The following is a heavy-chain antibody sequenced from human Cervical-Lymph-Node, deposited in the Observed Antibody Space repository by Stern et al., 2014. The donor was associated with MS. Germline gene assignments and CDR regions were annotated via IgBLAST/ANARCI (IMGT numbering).Heavy chain of an antibody. J-gene: IGHJ6*02. CDR3: ARARSSSPLGYYYGMDV. V-gene: IGHV3-7*04. CDR2: IEEDGSDK. Sequence: EVQLVESGGGLVQPGGSLSLSCAASGFTFRGYWMNWVRQAPGKGLEWVANIEEDGSDKNYVDSVTGRFTIPRDKPQNTLYLKMSSLRAEDAAVYYCARARSSSPLGYYYGMDVWGQGTTVTVS. CDR1: GFTFRGYW. D-gene: IGHD6-6*01.